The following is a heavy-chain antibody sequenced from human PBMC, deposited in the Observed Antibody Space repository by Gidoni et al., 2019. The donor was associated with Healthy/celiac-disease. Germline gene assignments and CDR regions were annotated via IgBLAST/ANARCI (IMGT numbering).Heavy chain of an antibody. J-gene: IGHJ4*02. CDR3: ARESTGGYFDY. V-gene: IGHV3-30-3*01. D-gene: IGHD4-17*01. Sequence: QVQLVESGGGVVQPGWSLRLSCAAAGFTFSSYAMHWVRQAPGKGLEWVAVISYDGSNKYYADSVKGRFTISRDNSKNTLYLQMNSLRAEDTAVYYCARESTGGYFDYWGQGTLVTVSS. CDR1: GFTFSSYA. CDR2: ISYDGSNK.